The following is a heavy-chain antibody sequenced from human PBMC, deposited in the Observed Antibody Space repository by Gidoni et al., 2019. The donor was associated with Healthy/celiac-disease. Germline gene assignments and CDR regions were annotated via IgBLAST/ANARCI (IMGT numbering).Heavy chain of an antibody. CDR1: GFTFSSYG. D-gene: IGHD6-13*01. CDR2: ISYDGSNK. J-gene: IGHJ5*02. V-gene: IGHV3-30*18. Sequence: QVQLVESGGGVVQTGRSLRLSCAASGFTFSSYGMHWVRQAPGKGLEWVAVISYDGSNKYYADSVKGRFTISRDNSKNTLYLQMNSLRAEDTAVYYCAKDLPDRSSWFGGVDPWGQGTLVTVSS. CDR3: AKDLPDRSSWFGGVDP.